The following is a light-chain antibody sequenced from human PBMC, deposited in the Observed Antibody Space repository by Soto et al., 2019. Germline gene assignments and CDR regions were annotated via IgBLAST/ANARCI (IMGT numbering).Light chain of an antibody. CDR1: QSVSSRS. J-gene: IGKJ5*01. CDR2: DAS. CDR3: QQRSCWPLT. V-gene: IGKV3-11*01. Sequence: EIVLTQSPCTLSLSPGERATLSCRASQSVSSRSLAWSQQKPGQAPRLLIYDASHRATGLPARFSGSGSGTDFTLTISGLEPEDFAVYYCQQRSCWPLTFGQGTRVEI.